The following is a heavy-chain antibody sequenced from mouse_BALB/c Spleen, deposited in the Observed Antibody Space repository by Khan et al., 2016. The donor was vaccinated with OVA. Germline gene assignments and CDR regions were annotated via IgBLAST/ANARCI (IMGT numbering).Heavy chain of an antibody. CDR2: ISYSGNT. CDR1: GYSITSDYA. Sequence: QLKQSGPGLVKPSQSLSLTCTVTGYSITSDYAWNLIRQFPGNKLGWMVIISYSGNTNYNPSLKSQSTITRDTSKNPSFLQLNTLTSEDTAIYYCARVYEGDFDYWGQGTSVTVSA. V-gene: IGHV3-2*02. J-gene: IGHJ2*02. CDR3: ARVYEGDFDY. D-gene: IGHD2-3*01.